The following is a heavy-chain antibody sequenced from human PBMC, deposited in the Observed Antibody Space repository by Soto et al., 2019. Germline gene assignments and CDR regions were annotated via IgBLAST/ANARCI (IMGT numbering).Heavy chain of an antibody. D-gene: IGHD3-10*01. Sequence: GGSLRLCCAASGFTFSIYSMNWVRQAPGKGLEWVSSISSSSSYIYYADSVKGRFTISRDNAKNSLYLQMNSLRAEDTAVYYCARDEAVISSILYWGQGTLVTVSS. CDR1: GFTFSIYS. CDR2: ISSSSSYI. CDR3: ARDEAVISSILY. V-gene: IGHV3-21*01. J-gene: IGHJ4*02.